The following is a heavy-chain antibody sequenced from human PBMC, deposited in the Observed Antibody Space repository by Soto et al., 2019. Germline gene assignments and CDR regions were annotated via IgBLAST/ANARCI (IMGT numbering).Heavy chain of an antibody. CDR2: IYYSGST. D-gene: IGHD4-17*01. CDR3: ARINDYGDYYYGMDV. Sequence: SETLSLTCTVSGGSISSYYWSWIRQPPGKGLEWIGYIYYSGSTNYNPSLKSRVTISVDTSKNQFSLKLSSVTAADTAVYYCARINDYGDYYYGMDVWGQGTTVTAP. J-gene: IGHJ6*02. CDR1: GGSISSYY. V-gene: IGHV4-59*01.